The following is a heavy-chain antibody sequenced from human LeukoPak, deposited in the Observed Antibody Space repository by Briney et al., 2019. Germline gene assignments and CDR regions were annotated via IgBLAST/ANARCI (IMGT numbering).Heavy chain of an antibody. CDR3: TKGRVSGTHGAFDI. J-gene: IGHJ3*02. CDR1: GFTFDDYA. V-gene: IGHV3-9*01. D-gene: IGHD1-26*01. Sequence: GGSLRLSCAASGFTFDDYAMHWVRQAPGKGLECVSGISWNSDNIDYADSVKGRFTISRDNAKNSLYLQMNSLRAEDTALYYCTKGRVSGTHGAFDIWGQGTMVTVSS. CDR2: ISWNSDNI.